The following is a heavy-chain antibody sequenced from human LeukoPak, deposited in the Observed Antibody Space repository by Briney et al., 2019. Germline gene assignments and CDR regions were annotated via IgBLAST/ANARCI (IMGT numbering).Heavy chain of an antibody. CDR1: GGSISSGGYY. CDR2: IYYSGST. V-gene: IGHV4-61*08. CDR3: ARENGVDVVVPAAIRRSLAGSKWDWFDP. D-gene: IGHD2-2*01. J-gene: IGHJ5*02. Sequence: PSETLSLTCTVSGGSISSGGYYWGWIRQPPGKGLEWIGYIYYSGSTNYNPSLKSRVTISVDTSKNQFSLKLSSVTAADTAVYYCARENGVDVVVPAAIRRSLAGSKWDWFDPWGQGTLVTVSS.